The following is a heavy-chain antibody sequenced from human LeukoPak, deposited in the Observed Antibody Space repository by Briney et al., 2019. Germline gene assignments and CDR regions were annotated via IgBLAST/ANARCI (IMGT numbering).Heavy chain of an antibody. CDR2: ISSSSSYK. Sequence: GGSLRLSCAASGFTFSSYSMNWVRQAPGKGLEWVSSISSSSSYKYYADSVKGRFTISRDNAKNSLYLQMNSLRAEDTAVYYCARDPSRPGIFGVAGKGDYWGQGTLVTVSS. CDR3: ARDPSRPGIFGVAGKGDY. D-gene: IGHD3-3*01. V-gene: IGHV3-21*01. J-gene: IGHJ4*02. CDR1: GFTFSSYS.